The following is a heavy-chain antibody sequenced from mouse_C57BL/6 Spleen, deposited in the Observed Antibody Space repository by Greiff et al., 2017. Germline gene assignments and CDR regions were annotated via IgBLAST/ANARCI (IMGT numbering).Heavy chain of an antibody. Sequence: VQLQQPGAELVKPGASVKLSCKASGYTFTSYWMHWVKQRPGRGLEWIGRIAPNSGGTKYNEKFKSTATLTVDKPSSTAYMQLSSLTSEDSAVXYCARSLYYGSSPLAYWGQGTLVTVSA. CDR3: ARSLYYGSSPLAY. CDR2: IAPNSGGT. D-gene: IGHD1-1*01. J-gene: IGHJ3*01. CDR1: GYTFTSYW. V-gene: IGHV1-72*01.